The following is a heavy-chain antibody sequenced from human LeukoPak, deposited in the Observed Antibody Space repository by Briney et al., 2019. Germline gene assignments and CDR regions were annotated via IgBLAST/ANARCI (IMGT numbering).Heavy chain of an antibody. CDR2: IWYDGSNK. CDR1: GFTFSSYG. J-gene: IGHJ6*03. Sequence: PGRSLRLSCAASGFTFSSYGMHWVRQAPGKGLEWVAVIWYDGSNKYYADSEKGRFTISRDNSKNTLYLQMNSLRAEDTAVYYCAKGGIAALMVYYYMDVWGKGTTVTVSS. D-gene: IGHD6-13*01. V-gene: IGHV3-33*06. CDR3: AKGGIAALMVYYYMDV.